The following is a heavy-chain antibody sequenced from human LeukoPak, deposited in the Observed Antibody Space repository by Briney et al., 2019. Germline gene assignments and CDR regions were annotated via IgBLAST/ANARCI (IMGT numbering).Heavy chain of an antibody. CDR1: GLTFAKYA. D-gene: IGHD4-17*01. J-gene: IGHJ3*01. V-gene: IGHV3-23*01. CDR3: AKDPNGDYFGAFDA. CDR2: IRGGGRGT. Sequence: PGESLRLSCSASGLTFAKYAVTWVRQAPGKRLEWISYIRGGGRGTNYADPVKGRFTISRDNSKNTVYLQMNNLRVDDTALYYCAKDPNGDYFGAFDAWGQGTMVTVSS.